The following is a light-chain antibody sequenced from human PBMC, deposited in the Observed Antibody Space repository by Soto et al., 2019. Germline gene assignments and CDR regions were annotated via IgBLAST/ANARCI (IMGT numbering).Light chain of an antibody. CDR3: SSYTTSTTYV. CDR2: DVR. Sequence: QSVLTQPASVSGSPRQSITISCTGTSSDVGGYNSVSWYQQHPGTAPKLLIYDVRNRPSGVSNRFSGSQSANTASLTISGLQAEDEADYYCSSYTTSTTYVFGTGTKVTVL. J-gene: IGLJ1*01. V-gene: IGLV2-14*01. CDR1: SSDVGGYNS.